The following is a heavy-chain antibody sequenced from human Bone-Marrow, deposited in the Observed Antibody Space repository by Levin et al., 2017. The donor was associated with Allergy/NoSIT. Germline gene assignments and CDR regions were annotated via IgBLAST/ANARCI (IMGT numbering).Heavy chain of an antibody. CDR2: IYYSGST. Sequence: SETLSLTCTVSGGSVSSGSYYWSWIRQPPGKGLEWIGYIYYSGSTNYNPSLKSRVTISVDTSKNQFSLKLSSVTAADTAVYYCARVVGYSRWIDYWGQGTLVTVSS. CDR3: ARVVGYSRWIDY. CDR1: GGSVSSGSYY. V-gene: IGHV4-61*01. J-gene: IGHJ4*02. D-gene: IGHD6-13*01.